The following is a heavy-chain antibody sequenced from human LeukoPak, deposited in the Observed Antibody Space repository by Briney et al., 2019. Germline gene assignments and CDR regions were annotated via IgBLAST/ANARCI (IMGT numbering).Heavy chain of an antibody. Sequence: ASVKVSCKASGYTFTGYYMHWVRQAPGQGLEWMGWINPNSGGTNYAQKFQGRVTMTRDTSISTAYMELSRLRSDDTAVYYCARAIAARQPQGVLDYWGQGTLVTVSS. CDR3: ARAIAARQPQGVLDY. CDR2: INPNSGGT. V-gene: IGHV1-2*02. D-gene: IGHD6-6*01. CDR1: GYTFTGYY. J-gene: IGHJ4*02.